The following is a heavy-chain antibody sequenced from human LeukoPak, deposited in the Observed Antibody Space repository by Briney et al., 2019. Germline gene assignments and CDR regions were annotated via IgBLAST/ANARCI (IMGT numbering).Heavy chain of an antibody. V-gene: IGHV1-8*01. D-gene: IGHD3-3*01. J-gene: IGHJ5*02. Sequence: ASVKVSCKTSGYTFTNYDINWVRQATGQGLEWLGWMNPKSGNTGSAQRFQGRVTLTRDTSISTAYMELSSLRSEDTAVYYCARDPILRFSTTNWFDPWGQGTLVTVSS. CDR2: MNPKSGNT. CDR1: GYTFTNYD. CDR3: ARDPILRFSTTNWFDP.